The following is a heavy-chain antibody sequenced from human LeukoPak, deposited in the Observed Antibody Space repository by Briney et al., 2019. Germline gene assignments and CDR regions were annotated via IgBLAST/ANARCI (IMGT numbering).Heavy chain of an antibody. CDR3: ARALIAATAADY. CDR2: IYYSGST. J-gene: IGHJ4*02. Sequence: SETLSLTCTVSGGSISSYYWSWNRQPPGKGLEWIGYIYYSGSTNYNPSLKSRVTISVDTSKNQFSLKLSSVTAADTAVYYCARALIAATAADYWGQGTLVTVSS. D-gene: IGHD6-13*01. V-gene: IGHV4-59*01. CDR1: GGSISSYY.